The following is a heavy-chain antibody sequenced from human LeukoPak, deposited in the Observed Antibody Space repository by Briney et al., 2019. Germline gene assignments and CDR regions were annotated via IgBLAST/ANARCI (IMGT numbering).Heavy chain of an antibody. V-gene: IGHV4-4*07. CDR3: ARQKTPVTSFDP. Sequence: SETLSLTCTVSGCSISSYYWSWIRQPAGKGLEWIGHMYTSGSTNYNPSLKSRVTMSIDTSKNEFSLKMTSVTAADTAVYYCARQKTPVTSFDPWGQGTLVTVSS. J-gene: IGHJ5*02. CDR1: GCSISSYY. CDR2: MYTSGST.